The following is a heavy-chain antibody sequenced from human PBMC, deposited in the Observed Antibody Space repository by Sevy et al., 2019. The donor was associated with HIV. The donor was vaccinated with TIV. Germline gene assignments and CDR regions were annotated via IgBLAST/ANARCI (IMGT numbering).Heavy chain of an antibody. CDR2: ISSSSSYI. CDR3: AKDHSGYGDYYYYYGMDV. CDR1: GFTFSSYS. V-gene: IGHV3-21*04. D-gene: IGHD4-17*01. Sequence: GGSLRLSCAASGFTFSSYSMNWVRQAPGKGLEWVSSISSSSSYIYYADSVKGRFTISRDNAKNSLYLQMNSLRAEDTAVYYCAKDHSGYGDYYYYYGMDVWGQGTTVTVSS. J-gene: IGHJ6*02.